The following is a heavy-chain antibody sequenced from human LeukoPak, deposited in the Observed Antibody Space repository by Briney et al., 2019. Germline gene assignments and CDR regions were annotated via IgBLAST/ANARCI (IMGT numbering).Heavy chain of an antibody. CDR2: IYSGGST. V-gene: IGHV3-66*02. Sequence: PGGSLRLSCAAPGFTVSSNYMSWVRQAPGKGLEWVSVIYSGGSTYYADSVKGRFTISRDNSKNTLYLQMNSLRAEDTAVYYCARAHSGYSYGTYYYYGMDVWGQGTTVTVSS. J-gene: IGHJ6*02. CDR3: ARAHSGYSYGTYYYYGMDV. D-gene: IGHD5-18*01. CDR1: GFTVSSNY.